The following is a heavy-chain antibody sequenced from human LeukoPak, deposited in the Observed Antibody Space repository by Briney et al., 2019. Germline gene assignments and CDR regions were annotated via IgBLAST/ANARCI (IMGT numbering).Heavy chain of an antibody. D-gene: IGHD3-10*01. J-gene: IGHJ4*02. CDR3: ARGSELWFGGTMGTIDY. CDR2: INTNTGNP. V-gene: IGHV7-4-1*02. Sequence: ASVKVSCKASGYTFTSYAMNWVRQAPGQGLEWMGWINTNTGNPTYAQGFTGRFVFSLDTSVSTAYLQISSLKAEDTAVYYCARGSELWFGGTMGTIDYWGQGTLVTVSS. CDR1: GYTFTSYA.